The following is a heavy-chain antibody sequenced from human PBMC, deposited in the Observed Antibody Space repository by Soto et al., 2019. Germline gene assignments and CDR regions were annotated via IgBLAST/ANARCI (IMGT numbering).Heavy chain of an antibody. V-gene: IGHV4-59*01. CDR3: ARNIDAYFPYCFDY. J-gene: IGHJ4*02. D-gene: IGHD3-16*01. CDR1: GGSISSYY. CDR2: IYYSGNP. Sequence: SETLSLTCTVSGGSISSYYWTWIRQSPGQGLEWIGYIYYSGNPNYNPSLQSRVSISVDTSKNQFSLKLSSVTAADTAVYYCARNIDAYFPYCFDYWGQGTLVTVSS.